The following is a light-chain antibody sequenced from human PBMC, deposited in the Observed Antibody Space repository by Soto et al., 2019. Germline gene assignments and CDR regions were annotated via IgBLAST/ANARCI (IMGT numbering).Light chain of an antibody. CDR1: SSDVCGYNY. CDR2: DVS. CDR3: SSYTGSSTKL. V-gene: IGLV2-14*03. J-gene: IGLJ2*01. Sequence: QSVLTQPASVSGSPGQSITISCTGTSSDVCGYNYVSWYQQHPGKAPKLMIYDVSSRPSGVSNRFSGSKSGNTASLTISGLQPEDEADYYCSSYTGSSTKLFGGGTQLTVL.